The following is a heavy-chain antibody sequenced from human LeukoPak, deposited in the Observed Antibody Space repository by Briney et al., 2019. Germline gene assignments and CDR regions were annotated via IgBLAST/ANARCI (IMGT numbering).Heavy chain of an antibody. CDR3: ARVFCCSGGSCYSGCFDY. CDR2: ISAYKGNT. D-gene: IGHD2-15*01. J-gene: IGHJ4*02. V-gene: IGHV1-18*01. Sequence: ASVKVSCKASGYSLISYGISWVRQAPGQGLEWMGWISAYKGNTNYAQKLQGRVTMTTDTSTSTAYMELRSLRSDDTAVYYCARVFCCSGGSCYSGCFDYWGQGTLVTVSS. CDR1: GYSLISYG.